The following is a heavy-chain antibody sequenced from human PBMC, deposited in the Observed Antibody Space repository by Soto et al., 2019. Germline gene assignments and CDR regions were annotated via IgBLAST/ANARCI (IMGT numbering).Heavy chain of an antibody. CDR1: GYTFTGYY. CDR2: INPNSGGT. J-gene: IGHJ4*02. CDR3: ARGTIVVVPAAVTDFDY. Sequence: GASVKVSCKASGYTFTGYYMHWVRQAPGQGLEWMGWINPNSGGTNYAQKFQGWVTMTRDTSISTAYMELSRLRSDDTAVYYCARGTIVVVPAAVTDFDYWGQGTLVTVSS. V-gene: IGHV1-2*04. D-gene: IGHD2-2*01.